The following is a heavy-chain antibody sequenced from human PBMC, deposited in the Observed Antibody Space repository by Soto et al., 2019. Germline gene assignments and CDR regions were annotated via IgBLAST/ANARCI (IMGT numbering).Heavy chain of an antibody. Sequence: SETLSLTCTVSGDSIISSDFYWGWVRQPPGKGLEWIGSIFYLGSSYYNPSLKSRVTMSVDTSKNQFSLRLRSVTAADTALHFCARHYSALRKINWFDPWGQGIMVTVSP. J-gene: IGHJ5*02. CDR3: ARHYSALRKINWFDP. CDR2: IFYLGSS. V-gene: IGHV4-39*01. D-gene: IGHD2-15*01. CDR1: GDSIISSDFY.